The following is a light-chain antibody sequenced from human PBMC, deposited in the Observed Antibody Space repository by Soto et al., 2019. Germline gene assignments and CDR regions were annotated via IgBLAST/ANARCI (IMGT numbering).Light chain of an antibody. V-gene: IGLV3-1*01. CDR2: QDN. CDR1: HLGDKF. Sequence: SYELTQPPSVSVSPGQTVSLTCSGDHLGDKFVCWYQQKAGQSPVLVIYQDNKRPSGIPERFSGSNYGNTATLTISGTQAMDAAVYYCQAWDLRVFGGGTKLTVL. CDR3: QAWDLRV. J-gene: IGLJ2*01.